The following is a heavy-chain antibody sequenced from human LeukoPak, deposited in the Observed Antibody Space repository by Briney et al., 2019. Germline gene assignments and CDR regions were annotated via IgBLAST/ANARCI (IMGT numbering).Heavy chain of an antibody. D-gene: IGHD3-10*01. CDR3: ATGNAHLLQFGEDSGYFDY. CDR1: GYTLTELS. J-gene: IGHJ4*02. CDR2: FDPEDGET. Sequence: GASVKVSCKVSGYTLTELSMHWVRQAPGKGLEWMGGFDPEDGETIYAQKFQGRVTMTEDTSTDTAYMELSSLRSEDTAVYYCATGNAHLLQFGEDSGYFDYWGQGTLVTVSS. V-gene: IGHV1-24*01.